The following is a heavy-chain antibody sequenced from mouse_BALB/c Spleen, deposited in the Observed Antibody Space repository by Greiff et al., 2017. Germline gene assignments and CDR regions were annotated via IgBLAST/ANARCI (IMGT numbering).Heavy chain of an antibody. J-gene: IGHJ4*01. V-gene: IGHV1-87*01. CDR2: IYPGDGDT. CDR3: ARWLPYAMDY. CDR1: GYTFTSYW. Sequence: QVQLQQSGAELARPGASVKLSCKASGYTFTSYWMQWVKQRPGQGLEWIGAIYPGDGDTRYTQKFKGKATLTADKSSSTAYMQLSSLASEDSAVYYCARWLPYAMDYWGQGTSVTVSS. D-gene: IGHD2-3*01.